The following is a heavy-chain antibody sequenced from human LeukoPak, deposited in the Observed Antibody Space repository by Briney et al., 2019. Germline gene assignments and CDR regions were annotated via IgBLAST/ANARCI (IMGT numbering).Heavy chain of an antibody. CDR3: ARDHNWGFDY. D-gene: IGHD7-27*01. J-gene: IGHJ4*02. CDR2: ISSTYDI. CDR1: GSTFSTYS. V-gene: IGHV3-48*01. Sequence: PGRSLRLSCAASGSTFSTYSINWVRQAPGKGLEWVSYISSTYDIYYADSVRGRFTISRDNAKNSLYLQMNSLSAEDTAMYYCARDHNWGFDYWGQGTLVTVSS.